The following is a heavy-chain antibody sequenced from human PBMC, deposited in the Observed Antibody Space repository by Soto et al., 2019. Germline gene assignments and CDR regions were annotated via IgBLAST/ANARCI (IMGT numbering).Heavy chain of an antibody. CDR3: ARDEKVTGTTLSWFDP. CDR1: GGSISSGDYY. V-gene: IGHV4-30-4*01. J-gene: IGHJ5*02. Sequence: TSETLSLTCTVSGGSISSGDYYWSWIRQPPGKGLEWIGYIYYSGSTYYNPSLKSRVTISVDTSKNQFSLKLSSVTAADTAAYYCARDEKVTGTTLSWFDPWGPGTLVTVSS. D-gene: IGHD1-7*01. CDR2: IYYSGST.